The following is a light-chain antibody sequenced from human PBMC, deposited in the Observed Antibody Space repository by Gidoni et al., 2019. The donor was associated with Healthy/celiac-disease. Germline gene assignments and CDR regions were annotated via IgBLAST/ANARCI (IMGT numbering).Light chain of an antibody. V-gene: IGKV1-9*01. CDR3: QQLNSYPVT. Sequence: DIQLTQSPSFLSASVGDRVTITCRASQGISSYLAWYQQKPGKAPKLLIYAASTLQSGVPSRFSSSGSGTEFTLTISSLQPEDFATYYCQQLNSYPVTFGQXTKLEIK. J-gene: IGKJ2*01. CDR1: QGISSY. CDR2: AAS.